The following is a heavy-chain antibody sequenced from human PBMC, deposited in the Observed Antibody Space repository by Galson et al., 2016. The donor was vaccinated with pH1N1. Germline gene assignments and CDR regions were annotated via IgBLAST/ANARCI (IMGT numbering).Heavy chain of an antibody. CDR3: ARHKPSSFYGDTLAY. Sequence: QSGAEVKKPGESLKISCQGSGYNFITYWIAWVRQTPGKGLEWMGGIFPGDSETRYSPSFQGHVTISADKSTNTAYLQWTSLKASDTAIYYCARHKPSSFYGDTLAYWGQGTLVTVSS. CDR1: GYNFITYW. J-gene: IGHJ4*02. D-gene: IGHD4-17*01. CDR2: IFPGDSET. V-gene: IGHV5-51*01.